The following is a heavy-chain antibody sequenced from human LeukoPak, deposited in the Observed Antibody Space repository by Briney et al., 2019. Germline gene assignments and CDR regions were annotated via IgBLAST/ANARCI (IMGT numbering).Heavy chain of an antibody. CDR2: IYTSGST. D-gene: IGHD6-25*01. CDR3: ARFVYSSARYYYMDV. V-gene: IGHV4-4*09. J-gene: IGHJ6*03. CDR1: GGSISSYY. Sequence: SETLSPTCTVSGGSISSYYWSWIRQPPGKGLEWIGYIYTSGSTNYNPSLKSRVTISVDTSKNQFSLKLSSVTAADTAVYYCARFVYSSARYYYMDVWGKGTTVTVSS.